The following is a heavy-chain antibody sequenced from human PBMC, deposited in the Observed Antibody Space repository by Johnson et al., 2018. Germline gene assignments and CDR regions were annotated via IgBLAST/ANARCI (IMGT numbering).Heavy chain of an antibody. CDR3: EKGEKEGAIAGYAGYIDV. CDR2: ISWPSGTI. CDR1: GFTFDDYA. V-gene: IGHV3-9*01. D-gene: IGHD6-13*01. J-gene: IGHJ6*03. Sequence: VQLVESGGGLVQPGRSLRLSCAASGFTFDDYAMHWVRQTPGKGLEWVSAISWPSGTIAYADSVKGRFIISRDNAKNSLYLQMNSRRADETALYYCEKGEKEGAIAGYAGYIDVWGKGTSVTVSS.